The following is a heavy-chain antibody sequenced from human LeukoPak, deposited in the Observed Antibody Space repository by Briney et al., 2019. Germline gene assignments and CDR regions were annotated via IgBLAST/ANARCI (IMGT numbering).Heavy chain of an antibody. CDR3: VRPNRGAPFDY. J-gene: IGHJ4*02. CDR2: IYPGDSDT. D-gene: IGHD1-14*01. Sequence: GESLKISCKVSGDSFTNYWIGWVRPMPGKGVEWMGIIYPGDSDTKYSPSFQGDVTISADKSITTAYLQWRSLKASDTAIYYCVRPNRGAPFDYWGQGTLVTVSS. V-gene: IGHV5-51*01. CDR1: GDSFTNYW.